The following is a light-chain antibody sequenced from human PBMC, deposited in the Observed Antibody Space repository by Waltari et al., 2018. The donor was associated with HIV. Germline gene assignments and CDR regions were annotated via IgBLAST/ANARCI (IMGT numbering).Light chain of an antibody. CDR3: QQYNTYSPWT. Sequence: DIQLTQSPFTLSASVRDRVTITCRASQSIGSYLAWYQQKPGKAPKLLISKASTLESGVPSRFSGSGSGTEFILTISSLKPDDFATYYCQQYNTYSPWTFGQGTRV. CDR1: QSIGSY. J-gene: IGKJ1*01. CDR2: KAS. V-gene: IGKV1-5*03.